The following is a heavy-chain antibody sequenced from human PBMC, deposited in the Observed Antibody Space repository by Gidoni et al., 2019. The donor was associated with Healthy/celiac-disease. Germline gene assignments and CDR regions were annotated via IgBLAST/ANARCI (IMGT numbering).Heavy chain of an antibody. D-gene: IGHD2-15*01. CDR2: ISSRGGST. CDR3: AKRGRYCSGGSCYSWFDP. J-gene: IGHJ5*02. Sequence: EVQLLESGGGLVQPGGSLRLSCAASGFTFSSYAMSWVRQAPGKGLGWVSAISSRGGSTYYADSVKGRFTISRDNSKNTLYLQMNSLRAEDTAVYYCAKRGRYCSGGSCYSWFDPWGQGTLVTVSS. CDR1: GFTFSSYA. V-gene: IGHV3-23*01.